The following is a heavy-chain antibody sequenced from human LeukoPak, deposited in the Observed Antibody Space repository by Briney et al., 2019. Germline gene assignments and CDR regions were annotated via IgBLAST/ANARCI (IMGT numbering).Heavy chain of an antibody. CDR2: VNSDGTT. J-gene: IGHJ4*02. CDR3: ATWGWGSSTDY. CDR1: GFSFTGYW. D-gene: IGHD3-16*01. V-gene: IGHV3-74*01. Sequence: GRSLRLSCVASGFSFTGYWMHWVRQAPGKGLEWVSRVNSDGTTTYADSVKGRLTIYRDNAKKTVYLQMNSLRAEDTAMYYCATWGWGSSTDYWGQGTLVTVSS.